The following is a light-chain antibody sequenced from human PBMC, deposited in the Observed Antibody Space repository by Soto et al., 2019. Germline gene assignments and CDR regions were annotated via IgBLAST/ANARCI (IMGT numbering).Light chain of an antibody. CDR1: QTINTY. CDR3: QRTYRTPLA. J-gene: IGKJ1*01. Sequence: RCCISKNVGDRVTITCRASQTINTYLNWYQQKPGKAPKLLIHAASSLQSGVPSRFSGSGSGTDLRVRITGPALQHIPTSDCQRTYRTPLAIGPGTKVDIK. V-gene: IGKV1-39*01. CDR2: AAS.